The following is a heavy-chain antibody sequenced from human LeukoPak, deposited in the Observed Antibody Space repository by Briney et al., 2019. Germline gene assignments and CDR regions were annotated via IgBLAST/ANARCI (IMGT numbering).Heavy chain of an antibody. V-gene: IGHV3-23*01. J-gene: IGHJ4*02. Sequence: GGSLRLSCAASGFTFSSYAMSWVRQAPGKGLEWVSAISGSGGSTYYADSVKGRFTISRDNSKNTLYLQMNSLRAEDTAVYYCAKTLLGYCSSTSCYGDYWGQGTLVTVSS. CDR2: ISGSGGST. CDR1: GFTFSSYA. CDR3: AKTLLGYCSSTSCYGDY. D-gene: IGHD2-2*01.